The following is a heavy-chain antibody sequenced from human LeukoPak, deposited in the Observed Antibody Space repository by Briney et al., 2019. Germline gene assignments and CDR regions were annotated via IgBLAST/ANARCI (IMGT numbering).Heavy chain of an antibody. V-gene: IGHV3-30*03. J-gene: IGHJ4*02. Sequence: GGSLRLSCAASGFTFSSYGMHWVRQAPGKGLEWVAVISYDGSNKYYADSVKGRFTISRDNAKNTLYLQMNSLRAEDTAVYYCVRDNYGVGYWGQGTLVTVSS. CDR2: ISYDGSNK. CDR3: VRDNYGVGY. D-gene: IGHD3-10*01. CDR1: GFTFSSYG.